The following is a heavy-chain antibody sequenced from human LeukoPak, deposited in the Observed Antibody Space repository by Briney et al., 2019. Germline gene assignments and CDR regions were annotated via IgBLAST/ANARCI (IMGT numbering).Heavy chain of an antibody. V-gene: IGHV5-51*01. J-gene: IGHJ4*02. CDR2: IYPGDSDT. CDR1: GYSFTSYW. D-gene: IGHD3-16*01. Sequence: GESLKISCKGSGYSFTSYWIGWVRQMPRKGLEWMGIIYPGDSDTRYSPSFQGQVTISADKSISTAYLQWSSLKASDTAMYYCARQRGTVSDGGYFDYWGQGTLVTASS. CDR3: ARQRGTVSDGGYFDY.